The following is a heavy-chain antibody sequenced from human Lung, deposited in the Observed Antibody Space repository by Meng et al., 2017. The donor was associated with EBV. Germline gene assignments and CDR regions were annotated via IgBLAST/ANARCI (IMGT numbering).Heavy chain of an antibody. D-gene: IGHD4-23*01. CDR3: ARGDGGNGSDY. Sequence: QGQGVQSGAEGKKPGASVKVSCKASGDTFTSYYIHWVRQAPGQGLEWMGKINPSGVSTSYAQKFQGRVTMTRDTSTSAVYMELSSLRSEDTAVYYCARGDGGNGSDYWGQGTLVTVSS. CDR2: INPSGVST. V-gene: IGHV1-46*01. CDR1: GDTFTSYY. J-gene: IGHJ4*02.